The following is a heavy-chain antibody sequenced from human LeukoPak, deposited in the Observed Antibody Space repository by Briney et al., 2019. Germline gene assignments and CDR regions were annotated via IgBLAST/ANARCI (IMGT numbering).Heavy chain of an antibody. CDR3: AKDIGPTVTGYGNWFDP. D-gene: IGHD3-9*01. J-gene: IGHJ5*02. CDR2: IKSDGSNT. Sequence: GGSLRLSCAASGFTFSSYWMHWVRQAPGKGLVWVSRIKSDGSNTNYADSVKGRFTISRDNAKNSLYLQMNSLRAEDTALYYCAKDIGPTVTGYGNWFDPWGQGTLVTVSS. CDR1: GFTFSSYW. V-gene: IGHV3-74*01.